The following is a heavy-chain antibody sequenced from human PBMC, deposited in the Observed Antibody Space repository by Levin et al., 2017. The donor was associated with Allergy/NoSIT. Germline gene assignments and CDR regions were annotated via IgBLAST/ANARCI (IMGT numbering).Heavy chain of an antibody. Sequence: ASVKVSCKASGYTFSTYYIHWVRQAPGQGLEWMGIINPSGGNPNYAQNFRGRVTMTTDTSTSTVYMELSSLRSEDMAVYYCARDKYTTSRSYISGWYHYYGADGWGQGTTVTVSS. J-gene: IGHJ6*02. CDR3: ARDKYTTSRSYISGWYHYYGADG. CDR2: INPSGGNP. D-gene: IGHD6-19*01. V-gene: IGHV1-46*01. CDR1: GYTFSTYY.